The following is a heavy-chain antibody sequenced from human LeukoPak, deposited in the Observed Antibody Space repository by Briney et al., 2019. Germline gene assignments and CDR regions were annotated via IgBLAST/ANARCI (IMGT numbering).Heavy chain of an antibody. V-gene: IGHV4-61*02. CDR2: INSSGRT. CDR1: GGSISSGSYY. D-gene: IGHD6-19*01. CDR3: ARLSSGWYRAYYYMDV. Sequence: SETLSLTCTVSGGSISSGSYYWNWIRQTAGKGLEWIGRINSSGRTNYNPSLKSRVTMSVDTSKNQFSLKLSSVTAADTAVYYCARLSSGWYRAYYYMDVWGKGTTVTISS. J-gene: IGHJ6*03.